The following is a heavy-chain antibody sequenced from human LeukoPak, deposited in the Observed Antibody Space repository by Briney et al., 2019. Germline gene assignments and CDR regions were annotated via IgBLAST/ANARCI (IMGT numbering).Heavy chain of an antibody. CDR3: ASIPGQSYYYYGMDV. CDR1: GFTFSSYG. V-gene: IGHV3-33*03. CDR2: IWYDGSDK. D-gene: IGHD1-1*01. Sequence: GGSLRLSCAASGFTFSSYGMHWVRQAPGKGLEWVAVIWYDGSDKYYADSVKGRFTISRDNAKNSLYLQMNSLRAEDTAVYYCASIPGQSYYYYGMDVWGQGTTVTVSS. J-gene: IGHJ6*02.